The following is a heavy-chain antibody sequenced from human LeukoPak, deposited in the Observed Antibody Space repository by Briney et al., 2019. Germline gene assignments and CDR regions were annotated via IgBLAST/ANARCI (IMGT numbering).Heavy chain of an antibody. J-gene: IGHJ3*02. D-gene: IGHD5/OR15-5a*01. V-gene: IGHV4-59*01. CDR2: IYYSGST. Sequence: SSETLSLTCTVSGGSISSYYWSWIRQPPGKGLEWIGYIYYSGSTNYNPSLKSRVTISVDTSKNQFSLKLSSVTAADTAVYYCAREGGRSRIRAPYDAFDIWGQGTMVTVSS. CDR3: AREGGRSRIRAPYDAFDI. CDR1: GGSISSYY.